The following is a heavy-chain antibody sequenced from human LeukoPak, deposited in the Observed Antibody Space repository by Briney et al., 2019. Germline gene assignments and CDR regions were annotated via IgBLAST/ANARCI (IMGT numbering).Heavy chain of an antibody. CDR1: GGTFSSYA. Sequence: ASLKVSCKASGGTFSSYAISWVRQAPGQGLEWMGGIIPIFGTANYAQKFQGRVTITTDESTSTAYMELSSLRSEDTAAYYCARCKAAAPVVYYYYMDVWGKGTTVTVSS. CDR3: ARCKAAAPVVYYYYMDV. CDR2: IIPIFGTA. V-gene: IGHV1-69*05. D-gene: IGHD6-13*01. J-gene: IGHJ6*03.